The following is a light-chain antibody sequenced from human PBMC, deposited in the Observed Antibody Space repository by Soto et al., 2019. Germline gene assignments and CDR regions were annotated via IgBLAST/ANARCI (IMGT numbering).Light chain of an antibody. Sequence: EMVLTQSPGTLSLSPGDRATLSFRASQSVSSSYLAWYQQQPGQAPRLLIYGASSRATGIPDRFSGSGSGTDFTLTISRLEPEDFAVYYCQQYGSSSWTFGQGTKVDIK. V-gene: IGKV3-20*01. J-gene: IGKJ1*01. CDR2: GAS. CDR1: QSVSSSY. CDR3: QQYGSSSWT.